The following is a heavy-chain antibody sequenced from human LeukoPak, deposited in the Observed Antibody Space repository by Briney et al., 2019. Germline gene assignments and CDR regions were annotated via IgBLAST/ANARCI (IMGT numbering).Heavy chain of an antibody. CDR3: ARGNRIAVAGLILNYYYYGMDV. CDR1: GYTFTSYD. Sequence: GASVKVSCKASGYTFTSYDINWVRQAPGQGLEWMGWMNPNSGNTGYAQKFQGRVTMTRNTSISTAYMELSSLRSEDTAVYYCARGNRIAVAGLILNYYYYGMDVWGQGTTVTVSS. V-gene: IGHV1-8*01. J-gene: IGHJ6*02. CDR2: MNPNSGNT. D-gene: IGHD6-19*01.